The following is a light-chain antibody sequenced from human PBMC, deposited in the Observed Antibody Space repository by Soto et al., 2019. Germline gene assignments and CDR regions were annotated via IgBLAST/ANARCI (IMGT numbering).Light chain of an antibody. CDR2: DAS. CDR1: QSVFNH. CDR3: HQSSSTPLT. V-gene: IGKV1-39*01. Sequence: DVQMTQSPSSLSASVGDSVTITCRASQSVFNHLSWFQQRPGKGPKLLIYDASSLHAGVPSRFSGSGYGTDFTITSSTVQPEDSAIYYCHQSSSTPLTFGGGTRVELK. J-gene: IGKJ4*01.